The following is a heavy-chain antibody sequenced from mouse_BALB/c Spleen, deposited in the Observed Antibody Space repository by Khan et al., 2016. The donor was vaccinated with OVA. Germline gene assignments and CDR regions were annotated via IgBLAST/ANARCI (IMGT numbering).Heavy chain of an antibody. CDR3: TRNGFGNYESWDY. CDR1: GYTFTSYW. D-gene: IGHD2-1*01. Sequence: VQLQQSGTVLARPGASVKMSCKASGYTFTSYWMHWVKQRPGQGLEWIGAIYPGNSDTNYNQKFKGKAKLTAVTSTSTAYLELNSLTNEDSAVYYCTRNGFGNYESWDYWGQVTTLTVSS. CDR2: IYPGNSDT. V-gene: IGHV1-5*01. J-gene: IGHJ2*01.